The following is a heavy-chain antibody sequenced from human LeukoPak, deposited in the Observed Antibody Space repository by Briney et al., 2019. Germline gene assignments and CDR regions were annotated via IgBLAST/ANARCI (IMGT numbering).Heavy chain of an antibody. D-gene: IGHD2-21*02. J-gene: IGHJ4*02. CDR1: GGSFTGYY. Sequence: SETLSLTCAVYGGSFTGYYWSWIRQAPGKGLEWIGEINYSGSTNYNPALESRVTIPVDTSKNQFSLKLGSVTAADTGVYYCAREACSGGDCTNFDHWGRGTLVTVSS. CDR3: AREACSGGDCTNFDH. V-gene: IGHV4-34*01. CDR2: INYSGST.